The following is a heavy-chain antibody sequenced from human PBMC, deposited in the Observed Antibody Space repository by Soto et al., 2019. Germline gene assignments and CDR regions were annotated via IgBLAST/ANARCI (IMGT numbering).Heavy chain of an antibody. V-gene: IGHV4-31*03. CDR3: ARVLRFLEWLSIPYGMDV. Sequence: SETLSLTCTVSGGSISSGGYYWSWIRQHPGKGLEWIGYIYYSGSTYYNPSLKSRVTISVDTSKNQFSLKLSSVTAADTAVYYCARVLRFLEWLSIPYGMDVWGQGTTVTVSS. CDR2: IYYSGST. D-gene: IGHD3-3*01. CDR1: GGSISSGGYY. J-gene: IGHJ6*02.